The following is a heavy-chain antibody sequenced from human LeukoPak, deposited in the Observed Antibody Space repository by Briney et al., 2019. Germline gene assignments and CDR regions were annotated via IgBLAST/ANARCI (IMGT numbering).Heavy chain of an antibody. CDR2: IITIGGST. CDR1: APSLSSIA. J-gene: IGHJ3*02. CDR3: AKAAYSSSWYSPNDAFDI. D-gene: IGHD6-13*01. V-gene: IGHV3-23*01. Sequence: PGGSRRPAWVVAAPSLSSIAMGWVHPLEGGLRGWDSSIITIGGSTYYADSVKGRFTISRDNSKNTLYLQMNSLRAEDTAGYYCAKAAYSSSWYSPNDAFDIWGQGTMVTVSS.